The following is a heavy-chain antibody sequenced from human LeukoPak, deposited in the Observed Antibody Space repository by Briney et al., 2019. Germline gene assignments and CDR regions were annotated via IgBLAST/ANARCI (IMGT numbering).Heavy chain of an antibody. J-gene: IGHJ4*02. CDR3: ARMYYYGSGSYYTLIDY. D-gene: IGHD3-10*01. CDR1: GXXVSSGSYY. V-gene: IGHV4-61*01. Sequence: PSETLSLTXXVSGXXVSSGSYYWSWIRQPPGKGLEWIGYIYYSGSTNYNPSLKSRVTISVDTSKNQFSLKLSSVTAADTAVYYCARMYYYGSGSYYTLIDYWGQGTLVTVSS. CDR2: IYYSGST.